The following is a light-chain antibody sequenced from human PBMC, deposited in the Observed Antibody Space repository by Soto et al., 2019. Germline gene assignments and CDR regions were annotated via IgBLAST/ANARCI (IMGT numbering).Light chain of an antibody. V-gene: IGLV2-14*01. Sequence: QSALTQPASVSGSPGQSINISCTGTSSDVGGYNYVSWYQQHPGKAPKLMIYEVSNRPSGVSNRFSGSKSGNTASLTISGLQAEDEADYYCSSYTSSSTNYVFGTGTQLTVL. CDR1: SSDVGGYNY. J-gene: IGLJ1*01. CDR3: SSYTSSSTNYV. CDR2: EVS.